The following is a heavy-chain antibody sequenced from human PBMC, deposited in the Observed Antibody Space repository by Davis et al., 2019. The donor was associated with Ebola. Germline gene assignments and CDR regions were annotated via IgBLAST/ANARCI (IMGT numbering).Heavy chain of an antibody. D-gene: IGHD1-1*01. CDR1: GFTFSSYA. J-gene: IGHJ4*02. CDR3: AGHTSALY. CDR2: ISYDGSNK. Sequence: PGESLKLSCAASGFTFSSYAMHWVRQAPGKGLERVAVISYDGSNKYYADSVKGRFTISRDNSKNTLYLHMNSLRADDTAVYYCAGHTSALYWGQGTLVTVSS. V-gene: IGHV3-30-3*01.